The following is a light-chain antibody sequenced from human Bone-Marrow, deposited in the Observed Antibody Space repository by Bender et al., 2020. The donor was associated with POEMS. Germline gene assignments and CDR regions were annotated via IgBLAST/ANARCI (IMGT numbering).Light chain of an antibody. V-gene: IGLV1-51*01. CDR3: GTWDSSLSAWV. CDR1: SSNIGNNF. J-gene: IGLJ3*02. CDR2: DNN. Sequence: QSVLTQPPSVSAAPGQKVTISCSGSSSNIGNNFVSWYQHLPGTAPKLLIYDNNKRPSGIADRFSGSKSGTSATLGITGLQTGDEVDYYCGTWDSSLSAWVFGGGTKLTVL.